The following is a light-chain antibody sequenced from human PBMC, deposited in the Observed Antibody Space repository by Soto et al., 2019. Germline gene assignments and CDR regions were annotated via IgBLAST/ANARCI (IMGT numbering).Light chain of an antibody. V-gene: IGLV2-14*02. Sequence: QSALTQPASVSGSPGQSITISCTGTSSDVGSYNLVSWYQQFPGKAPKLMIYEVSYRPSGVSSRFSGSKSGNTASLTISGLQAEDEADYYCSSFTTSSTRVFGTRTKVTVL. J-gene: IGLJ1*01. CDR3: SSFTTSSTRV. CDR2: EVS. CDR1: SSDVGSYNL.